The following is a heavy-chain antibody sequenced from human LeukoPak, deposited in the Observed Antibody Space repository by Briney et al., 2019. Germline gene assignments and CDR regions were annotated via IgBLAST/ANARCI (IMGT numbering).Heavy chain of an antibody. Sequence: GALRLSCAASGFTFSSYSMNWVRQAPGKGLEWVSHISSSSSTIYYADSVKGRFTISRDNAKNSLYLQMNSLRAEDTAVYYCARELGIVVVTGSDYWGQGTLVTVSS. J-gene: IGHJ4*02. D-gene: IGHD3-22*01. V-gene: IGHV3-48*01. CDR3: ARELGIVVVTGSDY. CDR2: ISSSSSTI. CDR1: GFTFSSYS.